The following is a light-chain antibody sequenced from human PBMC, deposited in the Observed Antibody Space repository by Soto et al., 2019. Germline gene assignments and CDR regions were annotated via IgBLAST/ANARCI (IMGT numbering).Light chain of an antibody. Sequence: QSVLTQSSSASASLGSSVKLTCTLSSGHSSYIIAWHQQQPGKAPRYLMNLEGSGSFNKGSGAPDRFSGSSSGADRYLTISNLQFEDEADYYCEPRDINTHVVFGGGTKLTVL. V-gene: IGLV4-60*02. CDR3: EPRDINTHVV. J-gene: IGLJ2*01. CDR1: SGHSSYI. CDR2: LEGSGSF.